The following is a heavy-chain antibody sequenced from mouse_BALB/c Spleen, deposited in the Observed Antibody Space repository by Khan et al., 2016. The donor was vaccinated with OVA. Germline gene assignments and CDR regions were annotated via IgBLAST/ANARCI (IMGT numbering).Heavy chain of an antibody. V-gene: IGHV3-2*02. CDR2: ISYSGNT. Sequence: EVQLQESEPGLVKPSQSLSLTCTVTGYSITSDYAWNWIRQFPGNKLEWMGFISYSGNTKYNPSLKSRISITRDTSENQFFLQLNSVTTEDTATYYCARVYGGDFDYWGQGTTLTVSS. D-gene: IGHD1-1*01. CDR3: ARVYGGDFDY. CDR1: GYSITSDYA. J-gene: IGHJ2*01.